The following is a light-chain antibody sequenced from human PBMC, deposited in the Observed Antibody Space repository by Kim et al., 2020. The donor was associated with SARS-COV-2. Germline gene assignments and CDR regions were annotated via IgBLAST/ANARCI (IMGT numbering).Light chain of an antibody. CDR1: QDVANY. Sequence: SVGNRVTLTCQASQDVANYLNWYQQEPGKAPKRLIYAAFSLETGVTSRFSGSGSETDFTLTISSLQPDDIATYYCQHYDNLPLTFGGGTKVDIK. J-gene: IGKJ4*01. V-gene: IGKV1-33*01. CDR2: AAF. CDR3: QHYDNLPLT.